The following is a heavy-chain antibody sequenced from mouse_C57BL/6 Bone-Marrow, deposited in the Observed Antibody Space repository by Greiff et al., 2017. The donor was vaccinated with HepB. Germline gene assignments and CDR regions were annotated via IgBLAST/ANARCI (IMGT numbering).Heavy chain of an antibody. Sequence: QVQLQQPGAELVRPGSSVPLSCTASCYTFTCYLIHFFNQMPLQGLKWICNIDPSDSETHYNQKFKDKATLTVDKSSSTAYMQLSSLTSEDSAVYYCARYGNFDYWGQGTTLTVSS. V-gene: IGHV1-52*01. CDR2: IDPSDSET. CDR1: CYTFTCYL. D-gene: IGHD1-1*02. CDR3: ARYGNFDY. J-gene: IGHJ2*01.